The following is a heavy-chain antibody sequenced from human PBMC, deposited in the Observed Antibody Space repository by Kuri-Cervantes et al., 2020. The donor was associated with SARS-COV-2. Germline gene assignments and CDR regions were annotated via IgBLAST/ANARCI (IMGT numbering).Heavy chain of an antibody. CDR3: ARGTSGRDDFWSGYYVGYYYYYGMDV. V-gene: IGHV4-34*01. D-gene: IGHD3-3*01. CDR2: INHSGST. CDR1: GGSFGGYY. Sequence: GSLRLSCAVYGGSFGGYYWSWIRQPPGKGLEWIGEINHSGSTNYNPSLKSRVTISVDTSKNQFSLKLSSVTAADTAVYYCARGTSGRDDFWSGYYVGYYYYYGMDVWGQGTTVTVSS. J-gene: IGHJ6*02.